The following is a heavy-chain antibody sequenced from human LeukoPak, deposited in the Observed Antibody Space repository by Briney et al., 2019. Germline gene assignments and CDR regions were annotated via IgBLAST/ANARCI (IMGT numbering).Heavy chain of an antibody. V-gene: IGHV3-21*01. CDR3: ARDRLAVGGPYYFDY. J-gene: IGHJ4*02. CDR1: GFTFSSYS. D-gene: IGHD6-19*01. Sequence: PGESLRLSCAASGFTFSSYSMNWVRQAPRKGLGWVACISSSSSYIYYADSVKGRFTISRDNAKNSLYLQMNSLRAEDTAVYYCARDRLAVGGPYYFDYWGQGTLVTVSS. CDR2: ISSSSSYI.